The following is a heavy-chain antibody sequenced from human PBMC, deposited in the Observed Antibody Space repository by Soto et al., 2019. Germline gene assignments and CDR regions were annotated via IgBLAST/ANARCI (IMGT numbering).Heavy chain of an antibody. CDR3: AREQYNWKL. CDR2: VYHTGNT. V-gene: IGHV4-59*01. D-gene: IGHD1-20*01. J-gene: IGHJ4*02. Sequence: QVQLQESGPGLVKPSETLSLTCTVSGVSITPYYWTWIRHPPGKGLEWIGYVYHTGNTYYNPSLKSRVTISLDTSKNQVSLRLKSETAADTAVYYCAREQYNWKLWGQGTLVTVSS. CDR1: GVSITPYY.